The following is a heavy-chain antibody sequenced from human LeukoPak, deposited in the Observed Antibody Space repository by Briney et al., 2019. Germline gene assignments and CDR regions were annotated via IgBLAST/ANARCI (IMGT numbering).Heavy chain of an antibody. CDR1: GYTFTGYY. CDR2: INPNSGGT. CDR3: ARESGYYDSSRGVDY. J-gene: IGHJ4*02. Sequence: GASVKVSCKASGYTFTGYYMHWVRQAPGQGLEWMGWINPNSGGTNYAQKFHGRVTMTRDTSISTAYMELSRLRSDDTAVYYCARESGYYDSSRGVDYWGQGTLVTVSS. D-gene: IGHD3-22*01. V-gene: IGHV1-2*02.